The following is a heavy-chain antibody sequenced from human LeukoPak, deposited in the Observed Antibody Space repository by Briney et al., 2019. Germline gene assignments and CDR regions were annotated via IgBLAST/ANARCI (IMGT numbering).Heavy chain of an antibody. J-gene: IGHJ4*02. D-gene: IGHD3-22*01. Sequence: GASVKVSCKASGYTFTGYYMHWVRQAPGQGPEWMGWINPNSGGTNYAQKFQGRVTMTRDTSISTAYMELSRLRSDDTAVYYCARAPVTHYYDSSGYSDYWGQGTLVTVSS. CDR3: ARAPVTHYYDSSGYSDY. CDR1: GYTFTGYY. CDR2: INPNSGGT. V-gene: IGHV1-2*02.